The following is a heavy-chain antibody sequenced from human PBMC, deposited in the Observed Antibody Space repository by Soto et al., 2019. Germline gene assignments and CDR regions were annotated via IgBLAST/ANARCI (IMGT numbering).Heavy chain of an antibody. J-gene: IGHJ6*03. CDR1: GFTFSSYA. V-gene: IGHV3-23*01. D-gene: IGHD3-10*01. CDR3: AKHGGSRYYMDV. CDR2: ISGSGGST. Sequence: GGSLRLSCAASGFTFSSYAMSWVRQAPGKGLEWVSAISGSGGSTYYADSVKGRFTISRDNAKNTLYLQMNSLRAEDTAVYYCAKHGGSRYYMDVWGKGTTVTVSS.